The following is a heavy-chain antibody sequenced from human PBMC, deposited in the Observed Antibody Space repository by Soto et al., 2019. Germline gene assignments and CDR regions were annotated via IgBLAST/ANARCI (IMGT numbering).Heavy chain of an antibody. CDR1: GGSSSGYY. J-gene: IGHJ4*02. Sequence: SETLSLTCAVYGGSSSGYYWSWIRQPPGKGLEWIGEINHSGSTNYNPSLKSRVTISVDTSKNQFSLKLSSVTAADTAVYYCARGGYYGSGSLYWGQGALVT. CDR2: INHSGST. V-gene: IGHV4-34*01. D-gene: IGHD3-10*01. CDR3: ARGGYYGSGSLY.